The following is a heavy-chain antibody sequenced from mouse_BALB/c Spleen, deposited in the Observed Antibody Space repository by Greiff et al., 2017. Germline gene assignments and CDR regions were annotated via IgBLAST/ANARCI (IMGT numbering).Heavy chain of an antibody. D-gene: IGHD2-4*01. J-gene: IGHJ3*01. CDR3: ARNYDYDGTSFAY. CDR2: IWGGGST. CDR1: GFSLSRYS. Sequence: VQRVESGPGLVAPSQSLSITCTVSGFSLSRYSVHWVRQPPGKGLEWLGMIWGGGSTDYNSALKSRLSISKDNSKSQVFLKMNSLQTDDTAMYYCARNYDYDGTSFAYWGQGTLVTVSA. V-gene: IGHV2-6-4*01.